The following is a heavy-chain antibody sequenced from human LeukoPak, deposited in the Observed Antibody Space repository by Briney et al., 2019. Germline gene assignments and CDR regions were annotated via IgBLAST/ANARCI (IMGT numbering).Heavy chain of an antibody. V-gene: IGHV3-33*01. CDR2: IWYDGSNK. CDR1: GFTFSSYG. Sequence: PGGSLRLSCAASGFTFSSYGMHWVRQAPSKGLEWVAVIWYDGSNKYYADSVKGRFTISRDNSKNTLYLQMNSLRAEDTAVYYCARDRRFEHYFDYWGQGTLVTVSS. J-gene: IGHJ4*02. CDR3: ARDRRFEHYFDY. D-gene: IGHD3-9*01.